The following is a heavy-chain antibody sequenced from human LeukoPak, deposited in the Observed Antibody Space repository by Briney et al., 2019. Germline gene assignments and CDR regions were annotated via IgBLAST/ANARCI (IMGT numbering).Heavy chain of an antibody. CDR1: GYTFTSYG. V-gene: IGHV1-8*02. CDR3: ARGLHTGGYYWAY. Sequence: ASVKVSCKASGYTFTSYGISWVRQAPGQGLEWMGWMNPNSGNTGYSQKFQGRLTMTRSTSISTAYMELSSLSSEDTAVYFCARGLHTGGYYWAYWGQGTLVTVSS. CDR2: MNPNSGNT. D-gene: IGHD3-22*01. J-gene: IGHJ4*02.